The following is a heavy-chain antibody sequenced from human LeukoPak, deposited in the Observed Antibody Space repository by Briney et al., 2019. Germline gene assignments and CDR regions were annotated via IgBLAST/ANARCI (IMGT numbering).Heavy chain of an antibody. CDR1: GGSISSYY. CDR3: ARDDPSSGSDY. J-gene: IGHJ4*02. V-gene: IGHV4-59*01. D-gene: IGHD6-19*01. Sequence: SETLSLTCTVSGGSISSYYWSWIRQPPGKGLEWIGYIYYSGSTNYNPSLKSRVTISVDTSKNQFSLKLGSVTAADTAVYYCARDDPSSGSDYWGQGTLVTVSS. CDR2: IYYSGST.